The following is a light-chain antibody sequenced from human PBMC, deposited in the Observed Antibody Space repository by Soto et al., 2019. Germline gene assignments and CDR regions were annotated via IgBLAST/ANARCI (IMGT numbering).Light chain of an antibody. V-gene: IGKV3-15*01. CDR3: QQYNNWPWT. J-gene: IGKJ1*01. Sequence: EVVMTQSPATLSVSPGGRATLSCRASQSVSSNLAWYQRKPGQAPSLLIYGASTRATGIPARFSGSGSGTEFTLTISSLQSEDFAVYYCQQYNNWPWTFGQGTKVEIK. CDR1: QSVSSN. CDR2: GAS.